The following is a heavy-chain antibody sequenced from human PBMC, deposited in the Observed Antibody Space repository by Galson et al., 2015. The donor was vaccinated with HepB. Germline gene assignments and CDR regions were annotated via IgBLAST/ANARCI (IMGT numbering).Heavy chain of an antibody. D-gene: IGHD3-16*01. Sequence: RLSCAASGFTVSSDYMNWVRQAPGKGLEWVSVIYSGGSTSYADSVKGRFTISRDNSKNTLYLQMNSLRAEDTAVYYCARGGPPNYYYYYYGMDVWGQGTTVTVSS. CDR1: GFTVSSDY. CDR2: IYSGGST. V-gene: IGHV3-66*01. CDR3: ARGGPPNYYYYYYGMDV. J-gene: IGHJ6*02.